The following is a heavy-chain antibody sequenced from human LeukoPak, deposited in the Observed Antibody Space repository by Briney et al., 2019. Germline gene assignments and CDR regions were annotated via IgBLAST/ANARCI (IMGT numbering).Heavy chain of an antibody. V-gene: IGHV4-4*02. CDR1: GDSISNSNW. D-gene: IGHD6-25*01. CDR2: VYPTGST. J-gene: IGHJ4*02. CDR3: GTTEHDSGDY. Sequence: PSGTLSLTCAVSGDSISNSNWWTWIRPPPGKGLEWIGEVYPTGSTNYSPSLKGRVTISVDKSKNQFSLTLTSVTAADTAVYFCGTTEHDSGDYWGQGTLVTVSS.